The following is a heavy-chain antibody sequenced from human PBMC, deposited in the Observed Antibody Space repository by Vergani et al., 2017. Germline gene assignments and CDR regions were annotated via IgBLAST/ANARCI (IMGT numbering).Heavy chain of an antibody. Sequence: EVQLVQSGAEVKKPGESLKISCKGSGYSFTSYWIGWVRQMPGKGLEWMGIIYPGDSDTRYSPSFQGQVTISADKSISTAYLQWSSLKASDTAMYYCARQPNWNDVPDAFDIWGQGTMVTVSS. CDR3: ARQPNWNDVPDAFDI. D-gene: IGHD1-1*01. J-gene: IGHJ3*02. V-gene: IGHV5-51*01. CDR2: IYPGDSDT. CDR1: GYSFTSYW.